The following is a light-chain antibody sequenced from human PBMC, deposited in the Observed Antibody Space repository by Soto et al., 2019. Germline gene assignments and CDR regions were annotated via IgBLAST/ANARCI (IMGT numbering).Light chain of an antibody. CDR1: QSVGSY. CDR2: DTS. J-gene: IGKJ1*01. Sequence: EIVLTQSPATLSLSPGERATLSCRASQSVGSYLAWFQQTPGQAPRLLIYDTSNRATGIPARFSGSGSGTDFTLTISSLETEDFAVYYCQQRSEWPPTFGQGTKVDIK. V-gene: IGKV3-11*01. CDR3: QQRSEWPPT.